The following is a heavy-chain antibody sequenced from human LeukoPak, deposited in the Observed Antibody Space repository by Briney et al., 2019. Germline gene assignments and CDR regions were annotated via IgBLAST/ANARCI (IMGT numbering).Heavy chain of an antibody. CDR1: GGSISSSNW. CDR3: ARDRAPDRGRLFDS. V-gene: IGHV4-4*02. J-gene: IGHJ4*02. D-gene: IGHD1-14*01. CDR2: IYHSGST. Sequence: PSETLSLTCAVSGGSISSSNWWSWVRQPPGKGLEWIGEIYHSGSTNYNPSLKSRVTISVDKSKNQFSLKLSSVTAADTAVYYCARDRAPDRGRLFDSWGQGTLVTGSS.